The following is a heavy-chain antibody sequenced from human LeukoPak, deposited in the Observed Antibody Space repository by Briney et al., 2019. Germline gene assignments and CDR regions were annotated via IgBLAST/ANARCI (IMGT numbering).Heavy chain of an antibody. CDR3: GRGSPTVTTKDWFDL. J-gene: IGHJ5*02. CDR1: GFTFSSYW. Sequence: GGSLRLSCAASGFTFSSYWVHWVRHVPGKGLVWVARINTYGTSTTYGDSVEGRFTISRDNAKNTLDLEMSSLRDDDTAVYYCGRGSPTVTTKDWFDLWGRGTQVTVSS. V-gene: IGHV3-74*03. CDR2: INTYGTST. D-gene: IGHD4-17*01.